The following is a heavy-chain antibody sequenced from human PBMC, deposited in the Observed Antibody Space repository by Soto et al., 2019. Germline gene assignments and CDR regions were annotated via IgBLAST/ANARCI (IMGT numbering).Heavy chain of an antibody. Sequence: PSETLSLTCTVSGGSISSYYWSWIRQPPGKGLEWIGYIYYSGSTNYNPSLKSRVTISVDTSKNQFSLKLSSVTAADTAVYYCARAWQYSSGFFDYWGQGTLVTVYS. V-gene: IGHV4-59*01. CDR1: GGSISSYY. CDR2: IYYSGST. J-gene: IGHJ4*02. CDR3: ARAWQYSSGFFDY. D-gene: IGHD6-19*01.